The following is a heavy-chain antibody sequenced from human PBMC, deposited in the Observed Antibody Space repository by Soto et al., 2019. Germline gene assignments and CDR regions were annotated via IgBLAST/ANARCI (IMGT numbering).Heavy chain of an antibody. J-gene: IGHJ5*02. CDR2: MNPHTGNT. CDR1: GYTFTDYD. D-gene: IGHD3-16*01. CDR3: ARGRFRRTWFDP. V-gene: IGHV1-8*01. Sequence: QVQLVQSGAEVKKPGASVKVSCKASGYTFTDYDIHWVRQATGQGLEWMGWMNPHTGNTGQSKQFQGRVTMTRDTSISTAYMEMSSLRSEATAVYYCARGRFRRTWFDPWGQGTLVTVSS.